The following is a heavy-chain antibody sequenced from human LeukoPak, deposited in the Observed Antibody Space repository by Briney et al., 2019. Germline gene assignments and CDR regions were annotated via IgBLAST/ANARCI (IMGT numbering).Heavy chain of an antibody. CDR1: GGSISSGGYS. V-gene: IGHV4-30-2*01. CDR3: ARGSRYSSSWYYFDY. Sequence: SETLSLTCAVSGGSISSGGYSWSWIRQPPGKGLGWIGYIYHSGSTYYNPSLKSRVTISVDRSKNQFSLKLSSVTAADTAVYYCARGSRYSSSWYYFDYWGQGTLVTVSS. CDR2: IYHSGST. D-gene: IGHD6-13*01. J-gene: IGHJ4*02.